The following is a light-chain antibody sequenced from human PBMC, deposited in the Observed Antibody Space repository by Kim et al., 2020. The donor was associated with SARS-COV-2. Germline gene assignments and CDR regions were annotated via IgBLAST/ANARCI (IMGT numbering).Light chain of an antibody. CDR2: GKN. CDR1: SLRSYY. Sequence: LGQTVRITCQGDSLRSYYASWYQQKPGQAPVLVIFGKNNRPLGIPDRFSGSSSGNTASLTITGAQAEDEADYYCNSRDSSGNFVVFGGGTQLTVL. J-gene: IGLJ2*01. CDR3: NSRDSSGNFVV. V-gene: IGLV3-19*01.